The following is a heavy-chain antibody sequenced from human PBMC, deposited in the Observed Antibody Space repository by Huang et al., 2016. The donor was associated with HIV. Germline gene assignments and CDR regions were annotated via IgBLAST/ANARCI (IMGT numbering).Heavy chain of an antibody. CDR2: FSYGGDA. J-gene: IGHJ3*02. CDR1: GGSITSSNHY. CDR3: ASGEYGKNAYDI. V-gene: IGHV4-39*01. Sequence: QLHLQQSGPGLVRPSETLSIICTVSGGSITSSNHYWGWIRQPPGKGLGWLGNFSYGGDAYYTPSLKNRVSISIDTSKSQFSLRLSSVIATDTAVYYCASGEYGKNAYDIWGQGTVVTVSA. D-gene: IGHD2-2*01.